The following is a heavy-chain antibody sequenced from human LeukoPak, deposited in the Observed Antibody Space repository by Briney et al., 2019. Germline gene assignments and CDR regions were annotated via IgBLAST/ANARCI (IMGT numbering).Heavy chain of an antibody. CDR1: GFTFSSYS. Sequence: GGSLRLSCTASGFTFSSYSLNWVRQGPGKGLEWVSSISSSSSYTYYADSVKGRFTISRDNSKNTLYLQMNSLRAEDTAVYYCAKTATGYDAFDIWGQGTMVTLSS. CDR3: AKTATGYDAFDI. J-gene: IGHJ3*02. V-gene: IGHV3-21*01. D-gene: IGHD1-1*01. CDR2: ISSSSSYT.